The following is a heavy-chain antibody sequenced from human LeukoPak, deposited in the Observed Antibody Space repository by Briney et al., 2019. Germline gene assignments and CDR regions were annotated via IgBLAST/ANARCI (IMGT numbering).Heavy chain of an antibody. D-gene: IGHD2-2*01. V-gene: IGHV4-59*01. CDR2: IYYSGST. Sequence: SETLSLTCTVSGGSISSYYWSWIRQPPGKGLEWIGYIYYSGSTNYNPSLKSRVTISVDTSKNQFSLKLSSVTAADTAVYYCARDLYCSSTSCSPGHFDYWGQGTLVTVSS. J-gene: IGHJ4*02. CDR1: GGSISSYY. CDR3: ARDLYCSSTSCSPGHFDY.